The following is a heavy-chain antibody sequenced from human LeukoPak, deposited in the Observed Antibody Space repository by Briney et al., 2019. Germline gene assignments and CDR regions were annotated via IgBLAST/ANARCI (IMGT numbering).Heavy chain of an antibody. Sequence: ASVKVSCKVSGYTLTELSMHWVRQAPGQGLEWMGWINPNSGGTNYAQKFQGRVTMTRDTSISTAYMELSRLRSDDTAVYYCAREAGYSSGWYSHNWFDPWGQGTLVTVSS. CDR1: GYTLTELS. V-gene: IGHV1-2*02. D-gene: IGHD6-19*01. J-gene: IGHJ5*02. CDR3: AREAGYSSGWYSHNWFDP. CDR2: INPNSGGT.